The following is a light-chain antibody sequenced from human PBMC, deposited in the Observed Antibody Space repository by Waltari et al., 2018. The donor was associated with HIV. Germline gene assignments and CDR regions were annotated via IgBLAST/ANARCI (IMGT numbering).Light chain of an antibody. CDR1: SSDVGNYNP. Sequence: QSALTQFASVSGSPGQSITISCTGTSSDVGNYNPVSWYQQRPGKAPKLMIYGGSKRPSGVCNRFSGCESGNTASRTISELQAEDEADYYCCSYANSSTVFGGGTKVTV. V-gene: IGLV2-23*01. CDR2: GGS. CDR3: CSYANSSTV. J-gene: IGLJ2*01.